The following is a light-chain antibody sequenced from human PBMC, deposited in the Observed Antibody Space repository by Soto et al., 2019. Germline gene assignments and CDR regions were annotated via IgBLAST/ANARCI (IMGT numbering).Light chain of an antibody. CDR3: SSYKSGATLV. V-gene: IGLV2-14*01. J-gene: IGLJ2*01. CDR2: EVT. CDR1: SSDVGGYKH. Sequence: QSALSQPASVSGSPGQSITISCTGNSSDVGGYKHVAWYQQYPGKAPKLIIFEVTDRPSGVSNRFSGSKSGNTASLSISGLQAEDEDDYYCSSYKSGATLVFGGATKLTVL.